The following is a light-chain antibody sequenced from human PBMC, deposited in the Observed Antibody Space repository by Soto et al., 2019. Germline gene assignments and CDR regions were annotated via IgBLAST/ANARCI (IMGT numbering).Light chain of an antibody. CDR2: EVT. CDR3: SSYTSSGTYV. V-gene: IGLV2-14*03. CDR1: SRDVGGYNY. J-gene: IGLJ1*01. Sequence: QSALTQPASVSGSPGQSITISCTGSSRDVGGYNYVSWYQQYPGKVPRVMIYEVTNRPSGVSDRFSGSQSGNTASLTISGLQADDEADYYCSSYTSSGTYVFGTGTKLTVL.